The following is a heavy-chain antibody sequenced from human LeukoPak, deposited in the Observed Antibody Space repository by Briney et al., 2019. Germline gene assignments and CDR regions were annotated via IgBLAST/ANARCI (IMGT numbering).Heavy chain of an antibody. D-gene: IGHD3-9*01. Sequence: VASVKVSCKASGYTFTSYDINWVRQATGQGLEWMGWMNPNSGNTGYAQKFQGRVTMTRNTSISTAYMELSSLRSEDTAVYYCARVNDRIDWLSETYYMDVWGKGTTVTISS. CDR1: GYTFTSYD. J-gene: IGHJ6*03. CDR2: MNPNSGNT. CDR3: ARVNDRIDWLSETYYMDV. V-gene: IGHV1-8*01.